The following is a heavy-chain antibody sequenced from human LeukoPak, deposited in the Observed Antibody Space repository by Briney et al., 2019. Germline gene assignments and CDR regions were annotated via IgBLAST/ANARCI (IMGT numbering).Heavy chain of an antibody. CDR1: GFTFSSYS. CDR3: ASGGWTRNDYGDH. CDR2: ISSSSSYI. D-gene: IGHD3-16*01. J-gene: IGHJ4*02. Sequence: GGSLRLSCAASGFTFSSYSMNWVRQAPGKGLEWVSSISSSSSYIYYADSVKGRFTISRDNAKNSLYLQMNSLRAEDTAVYYCASGGWTRNDYGDHWGQGTLVTVSS. V-gene: IGHV3-21*01.